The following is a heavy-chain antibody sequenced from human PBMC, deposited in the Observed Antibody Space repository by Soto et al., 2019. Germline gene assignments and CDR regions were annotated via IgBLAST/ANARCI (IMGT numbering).Heavy chain of an antibody. CDR3: AYLPCSGGSCYWFSYSGMDV. V-gene: IGHV2-5*02. Sequence: QITLKESGPTLVKPTQTLTLTCTFSGFSLSTSGVGVAWIRQPPGKALEWLALIYWDDDKRYRPSLETRLTITKDTSKNQVVLTMTNVHSVDTATYYCAYLPCSGGSCYWFSYSGMDVWGQGTTVIVSS. CDR2: IYWDDDK. J-gene: IGHJ6*02. CDR1: GFSLSTSGVG. D-gene: IGHD2-15*01.